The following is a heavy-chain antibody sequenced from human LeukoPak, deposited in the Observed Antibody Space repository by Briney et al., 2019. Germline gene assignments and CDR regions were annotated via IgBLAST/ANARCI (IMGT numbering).Heavy chain of an antibody. Sequence: GGSLRLSCAASGFTVSSNYMSWVRQAPGKGLEWVSVIYSGGSTYYADSVKGRFTISRDNSKNTLYLQMNSLRAEDTAVYYCARLNGGSGSSYSDYWGQGTLVTVSS. CDR3: ARLNGGSGSSYSDY. CDR2: IYSGGST. D-gene: IGHD1-26*01. CDR1: GFTVSSNY. J-gene: IGHJ4*02. V-gene: IGHV3-53*01.